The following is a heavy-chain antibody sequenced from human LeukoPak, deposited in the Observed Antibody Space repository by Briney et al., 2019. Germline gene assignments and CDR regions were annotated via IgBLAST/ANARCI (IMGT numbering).Heavy chain of an antibody. CDR2: INHSGST. D-gene: IGHD5-18*01. CDR3: ARLTKRGYSYGPGNRWAFDI. CDR1: GGSFSGYY. J-gene: IGHJ3*02. V-gene: IGHV4-34*01. Sequence: SETLSLTCAVYGGSFSGYYWSWIRQPPGKGLEWIGEINHSGSTNYNPSLKSRVTISVEKSKNQFSLKLSSVTAADTAVYYCARLTKRGYSYGPGNRWAFDIWGQGTMVTVSS.